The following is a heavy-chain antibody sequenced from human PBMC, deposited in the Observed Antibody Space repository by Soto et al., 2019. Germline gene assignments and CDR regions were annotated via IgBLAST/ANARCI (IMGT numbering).Heavy chain of an antibody. J-gene: IGHJ5*02. D-gene: IGHD2-15*01. CDR1: GGTFSSYA. Sequence: QVQLVQSGAEVKKPGSSVKVSCRASGGTFSSYAISWVRQAPGHGLEWVGGIIPVFGKPNYAQKFQDRVTITADESTSTAYMELSSVRAEDTAIYYCARDPRAGCSSGTGYQGYNWFEPWGQGTLVTVSS. CDR2: IIPVFGKP. CDR3: ARDPRAGCSSGTGYQGYNWFEP. V-gene: IGHV1-69*01.